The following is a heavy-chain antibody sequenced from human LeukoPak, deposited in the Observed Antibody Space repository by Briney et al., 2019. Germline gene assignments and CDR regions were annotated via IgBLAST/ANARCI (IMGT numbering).Heavy chain of an antibody. D-gene: IGHD3-3*01. V-gene: IGHV4-34*01. J-gene: IGHJ6*02. Sequence: SETLSLTCGVYGGSFSNYYSCWIRHPPGKGLEWIGEINLSGSTNYTPSPRSRDTISVDTSTNQLSLRLRSVTAADTAVYYRTRVILGTTTLGVAPYGMDVWGQGTTVAVS. CDR3: TRVILGTTTLGVAPYGMDV. CDR2: INLSGST. CDR1: GGSFSNYY.